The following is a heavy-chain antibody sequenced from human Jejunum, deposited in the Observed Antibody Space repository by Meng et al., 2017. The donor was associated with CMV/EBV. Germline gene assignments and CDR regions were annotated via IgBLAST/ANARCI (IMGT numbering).Heavy chain of an antibody. V-gene: IGHV3-23*01. J-gene: IGHJ5*02. Sequence: CSASGLAFTNYPMSWVRQAPGRGLEWVSGISSSGGSTYDADSVKGRFSISRDNSRNTLYLQMMSLRAEDTAVYYCAGGGPAIYSPFDPWGQGTLVTVSS. CDR3: AGGGPAIYSPFDP. D-gene: IGHD3-16*01. CDR1: GLAFTNYP. CDR2: ISSSGGST.